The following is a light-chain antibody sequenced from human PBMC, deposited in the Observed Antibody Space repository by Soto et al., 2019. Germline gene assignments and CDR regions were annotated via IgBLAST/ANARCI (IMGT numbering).Light chain of an antibody. Sequence: EIVLTQSPGTLSLSPGERATLSCRASQSVSSSDLAWYQQKPGQAPRLLIYGASTRATGIPARFSGSGSGTEFTLTISSLQSEDFAVYYCQQYNNWPPITFGPGTKVDIK. V-gene: IGKV3-15*01. CDR1: QSVSSSD. CDR2: GAS. CDR3: QQYNNWPPIT. J-gene: IGKJ3*01.